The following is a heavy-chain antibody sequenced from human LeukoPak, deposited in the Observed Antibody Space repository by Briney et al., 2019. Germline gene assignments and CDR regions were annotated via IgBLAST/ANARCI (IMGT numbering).Heavy chain of an antibody. CDR2: ISGSDGNT. J-gene: IGHJ4*02. Sequence: GGSLRLSCAASGFTFSSYAMSWVRQAPGKGLEWVSAISGSDGNTYYADSVKGRFTISRDNSKNTLYLQMNSLRAEDTAVYYCAKGSIVATIDVASNWGQGTLVTVSS. D-gene: IGHD5-12*01. CDR1: GFTFSSYA. V-gene: IGHV3-23*01. CDR3: AKGSIVATIDVASN.